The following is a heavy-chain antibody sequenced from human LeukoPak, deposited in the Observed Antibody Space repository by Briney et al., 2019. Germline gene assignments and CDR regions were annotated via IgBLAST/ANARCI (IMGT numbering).Heavy chain of an antibody. V-gene: IGHV3-30*18. CDR3: AKDSFYGDYDPDYYYYYGMDV. Sequence: PGGSLRLSCAASGFTFSSYGMHWVRQAPGKGLEWVAVISYDGSNEYYADSVKGRFTISRDNSKNTLYLQMNSLRAEDTAVYYCAKDSFYGDYDPDYYYYYGMDVWGQGTTVTVSS. CDR2: ISYDGSNE. CDR1: GFTFSSYG. J-gene: IGHJ6*02. D-gene: IGHD4-17*01.